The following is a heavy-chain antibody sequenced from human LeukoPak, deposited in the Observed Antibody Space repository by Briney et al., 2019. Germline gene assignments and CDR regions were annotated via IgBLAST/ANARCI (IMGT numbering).Heavy chain of an antibody. Sequence: SETLSLTCPVYGGSFSGYYWSWIPQPPGKGLEWIGEINHSGSTNYNPSLKSRVTISVDTSKNQFSLKLSSVTAADTAVYYCARVRRYCSSTSRRIPYYYYYYYYMDVWGKGTTVTVSS. J-gene: IGHJ6*03. CDR3: ARVRRYCSSTSRRIPYYYYYYYYMDV. CDR2: INHSGST. CDR1: GGSFSGYY. V-gene: IGHV4-34*01. D-gene: IGHD2-2*01.